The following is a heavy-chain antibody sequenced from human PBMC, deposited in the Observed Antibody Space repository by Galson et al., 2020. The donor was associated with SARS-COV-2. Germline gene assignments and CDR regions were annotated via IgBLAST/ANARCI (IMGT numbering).Heavy chain of an antibody. D-gene: IGHD3-10*01. Sequence: GGSVRLSCVASGFMFSGYGMHWVRQAPGKGLEWVAVIWNDGSNKSYADSVKGRFTVSRDNSRKTLYLEMNSLRAEDTAVYYCARDPSANRFLNYFYYMDAWGKGTTVTVSS. CDR1: GFMFSGYG. V-gene: IGHV3-33*01. CDR2: IWNDGSNK. J-gene: IGHJ6*03. CDR3: ARDPSANRFLNYFYYMDA.